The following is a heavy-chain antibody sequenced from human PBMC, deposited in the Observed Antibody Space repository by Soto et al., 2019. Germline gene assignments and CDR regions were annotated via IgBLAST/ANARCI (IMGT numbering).Heavy chain of an antibody. CDR3: ARDMGELTPYYFDY. J-gene: IGHJ4*02. V-gene: IGHV3-21*01. D-gene: IGHD3-16*01. Sequence: GSLRLSCAASGFTFSSYSMNWVRQAPGKGLEWVSSISSSSSYIYYADSVKGRFTISRDNAKNSLYLQMNSLRAEDTAVYYCARDMGELTPYYFDYWGQGTLVTVSS. CDR1: GFTFSSYS. CDR2: ISSSSSYI.